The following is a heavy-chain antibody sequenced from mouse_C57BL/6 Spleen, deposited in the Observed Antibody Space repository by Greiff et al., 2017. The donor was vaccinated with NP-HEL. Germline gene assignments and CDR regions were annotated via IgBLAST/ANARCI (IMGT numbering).Heavy chain of an antibody. Sequence: QVQLQQPGAELVRPGTSVKLSCKASGYTFTSYWMHWVKQRPGQGLEWIGVIDPSDSYTNYNQKFEGKATLTVDTSSSTAYMQLSSLTSEDSAVYYCARRGIYYGNYWYFDVWGTGTTVTVSS. V-gene: IGHV1-59*01. CDR1: GYTFTSYW. CDR2: IDPSDSYT. CDR3: ARRGIYYGNYWYFDV. D-gene: IGHD2-1*01. J-gene: IGHJ1*03.